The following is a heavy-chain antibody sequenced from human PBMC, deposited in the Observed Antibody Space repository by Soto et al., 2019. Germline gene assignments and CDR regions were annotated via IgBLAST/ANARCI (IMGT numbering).Heavy chain of an antibody. V-gene: IGHV2-5*02. J-gene: IGHJ4*02. Sequence: HITLKESGPALVKPTQTLTLTCTVSWFSRSTSGVAVGWIRQPPGKALEGLALIYWDDDARYRPSVKSRVTLTTNTSKNQVVFKMTNMDTEDTATYSCAHSRAGRGMLFDYWGQGTLVTVSS. CDR3: AHSRAGRGMLFDY. CDR1: WFSRSTSGVA. D-gene: IGHD3-10*01. CDR2: IYWDDDA.